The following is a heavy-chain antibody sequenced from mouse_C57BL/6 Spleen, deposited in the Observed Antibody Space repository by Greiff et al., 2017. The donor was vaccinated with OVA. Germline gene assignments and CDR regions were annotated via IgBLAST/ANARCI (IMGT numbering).Heavy chain of an antibody. J-gene: IGHJ1*03. CDR1: GFTFSDYG. V-gene: IGHV5-17*01. Sequence: DVKLVESGGGLVKPGGSLKLSCAASGFTFSDYGKHWVRQAPEKGLEWVAYISSGSSTIYYADTVKGRFTISRDNAKNTLFLQMTSLRSEDTAMYYCARDYHWYFDVWGTGTTVTVSS. CDR2: ISSGSSTI. CDR3: ARDYHWYFDV. D-gene: IGHD2-4*01.